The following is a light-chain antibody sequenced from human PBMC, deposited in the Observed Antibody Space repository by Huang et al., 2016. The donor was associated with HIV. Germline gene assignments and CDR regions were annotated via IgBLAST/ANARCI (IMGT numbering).Light chain of an antibody. CDR2: GAS. CDR1: QSVSSSY. CDR3: QQYGSSRT. Sequence: EIVLTQSPGTLSLSPGERATLSCRASQSVSSSYLAWYQQKPGQAPRLLIYGASSRSTGSPDRFSGGGSGTDFTLTISRLEPEDFAVYSCQQYGSSRTFGGGTKVEIK. J-gene: IGKJ4*01. V-gene: IGKV3-20*01.